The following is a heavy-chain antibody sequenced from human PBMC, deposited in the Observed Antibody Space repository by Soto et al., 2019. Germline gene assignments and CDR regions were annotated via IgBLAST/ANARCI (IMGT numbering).Heavy chain of an antibody. V-gene: IGHV3-23*01. CDR1: GFTFSSYA. J-gene: IGHJ4*02. D-gene: IGHD3-22*01. CDR2: ISGSGGST. CDR3: ATTSDYYDSSGYRY. Sequence: PGGSLRLSCAASGFTFSSYAMSWVRQAPGKGLEWVSAISGSGGSTYYADSVKGRFTVSRDNSKNTLYLQMNSPRAEDTAVYYCATTSDYYDSSGYRYWGQGTQVTVSS.